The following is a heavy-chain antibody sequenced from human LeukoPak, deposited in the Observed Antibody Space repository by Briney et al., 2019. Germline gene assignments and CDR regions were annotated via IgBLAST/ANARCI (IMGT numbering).Heavy chain of an antibody. J-gene: IGHJ4*02. CDR2: FDPEDGET. CDR1: GYTLTELS. D-gene: IGHD3-3*01. Sequence: ASVKVSCKVSGYTLTELSMHWVRQAPGKGLEWMGGFDPEDGETIYAQKSQGRVTMTEDTSTDTAYMELSSLRSEDTAVYYCATDFLYYGDFDYWGQGTLVTVSS. CDR3: ATDFLYYGDFDY. V-gene: IGHV1-24*01.